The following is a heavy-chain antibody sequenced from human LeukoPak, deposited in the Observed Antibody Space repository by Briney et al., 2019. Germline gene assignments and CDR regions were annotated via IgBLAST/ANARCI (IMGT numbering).Heavy chain of an antibody. J-gene: IGHJ3*02. V-gene: IGHV3-23*01. D-gene: IGHD4-23*01. Sequence: GGSLRLSRAASGFTFSSYAMSWVRQAPGKGLEWVSAISGSGGSTYYADSVKGRFTISRDNSKNTLYLQMNSLRAEDTAVYYCAKDLSNYGGNPDAFDIWGQGTMVTVSS. CDR3: AKDLSNYGGNPDAFDI. CDR1: GFTFSSYA. CDR2: ISGSGGST.